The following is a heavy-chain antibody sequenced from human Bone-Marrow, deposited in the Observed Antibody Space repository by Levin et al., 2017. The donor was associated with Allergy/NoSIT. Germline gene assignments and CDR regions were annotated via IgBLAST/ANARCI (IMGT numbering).Heavy chain of an antibody. D-gene: IGHD6-19*01. J-gene: IGHJ5*02. V-gene: IGHV3-48*01. CDR3: VRVPSGANNWFDP. CDR2: IGSNSLI. Sequence: PGESLKISCVASGFTFSTYGMNWVRQAPGKGLEWVSYIGSNSLIHYADSVKGRFTISRDNAKNSLYLQMNSLRAEDTAVYYCVRVPSGANNWFDPWGQGTLVTVSS. CDR1: GFTFSTYG.